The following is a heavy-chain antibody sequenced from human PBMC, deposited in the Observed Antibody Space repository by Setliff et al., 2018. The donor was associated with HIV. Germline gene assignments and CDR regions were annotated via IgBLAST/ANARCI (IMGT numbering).Heavy chain of an antibody. J-gene: IGHJ4*02. CDR3: ARQLSNSLDF. V-gene: IGHV1-2*02. D-gene: IGHD1-1*01. CDR1: GYTVTENF. CDR2: ISPHSGDT. Sequence: ASVKVSCKASGYTVTENFLHCVRQAPGPGLEWMWWISPHSGDTRIPLTFRGRVIMSRDTSLDTAYVEVTGLRSDDTAVYFCARQLSNSLDFWGQGTLVTVSS.